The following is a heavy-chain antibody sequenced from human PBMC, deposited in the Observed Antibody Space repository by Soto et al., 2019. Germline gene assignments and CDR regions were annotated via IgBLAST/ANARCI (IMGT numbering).Heavy chain of an antibody. Sequence: QLQLQESGPGLVKPSETLSLTCTVSGGSISSSSYYWGWIRQPPGKGLEWIGSIYYSGSTYYNPSLRSRVTISVDTSKNQFSLKLTSVTAADTAVYYCASRDIVVGGWRQHLSAFHIWGQGTMVTVCS. V-gene: IGHV4-39*01. CDR1: GGSISSSSYY. CDR2: IYYSGST. J-gene: IGHJ3*02. CDR3: ASRDIVVGGWRQHLSAFHI. D-gene: IGHD2-15*01.